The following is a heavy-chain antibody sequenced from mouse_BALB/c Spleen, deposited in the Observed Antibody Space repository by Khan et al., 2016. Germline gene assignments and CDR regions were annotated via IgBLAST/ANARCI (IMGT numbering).Heavy chain of an antibody. D-gene: IGHD1-1*01. CDR3: SSDYYVFAY. CDR2: IWGDGRT. V-gene: IGHV2-6-7*01. Sequence: QVQLKQSGPGLVAPSQSLSITCTVSGFSLTGYGVNWVRQPPGKGLEWLGKIWGDGRTDYNSALKSRVSLSKENSKSQVFLKMNSLQTDDTANYYFSSDYYVFAYWGQGTLVIVSA. CDR1: GFSLTGYG. J-gene: IGHJ3*01.